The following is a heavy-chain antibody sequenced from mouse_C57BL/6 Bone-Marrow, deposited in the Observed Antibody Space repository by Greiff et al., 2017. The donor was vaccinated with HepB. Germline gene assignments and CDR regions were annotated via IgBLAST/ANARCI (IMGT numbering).Heavy chain of an antibody. CDR1: GYTFTSYG. Sequence: VKLQESGAELARPGASVKLSCKASGYTFTSYGISWVKQRTGQGLEWIGEIYPRSGNTYYNEKFKGKATLTADKSSSTAYMELRSLTSEDSAVYFCARRYYGSSYYWGQGTTLTVSS. CDR3: ARRYYGSSYY. D-gene: IGHD1-1*01. CDR2: IYPRSGNT. J-gene: IGHJ2*01. V-gene: IGHV1-81*01.